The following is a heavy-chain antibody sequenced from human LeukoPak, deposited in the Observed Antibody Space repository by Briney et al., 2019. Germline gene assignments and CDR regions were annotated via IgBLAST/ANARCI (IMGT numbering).Heavy chain of an antibody. CDR2: ISASGGTT. CDR1: EFTFSSYA. D-gene: IGHD3-9*01. CDR3: AKDLTGHKTPLFDY. Sequence: GGSLRLSCAASEFTFSSYAMSWVRQAPGKGLEWVSCISASGGTTYYADSVKGRFTISRDNSRNTLYLQMNSLRAEDTAVYYCAKDLTGHKTPLFDYWGQGTLVIVSS. V-gene: IGHV3-23*01. J-gene: IGHJ4*02.